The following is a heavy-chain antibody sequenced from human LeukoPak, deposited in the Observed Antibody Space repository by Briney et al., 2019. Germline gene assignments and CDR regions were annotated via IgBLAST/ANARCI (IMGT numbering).Heavy chain of an antibody. CDR1: GGSFSGYY. D-gene: IGHD3-10*01. V-gene: IGHV4-34*01. J-gene: IGHJ3*02. CDR3: ARGPVGESLGRDAFDI. Sequence: PSETLSLACAVYGGSFSGYYWSWIRQPPGKGLEWIGEINHSRSTNYNPSLKSRVTISVDTSKNQFSLKLSSVTAADTAVYYCARGPVGESLGRDAFDIWGQGTMVTVSS. CDR2: INHSRST.